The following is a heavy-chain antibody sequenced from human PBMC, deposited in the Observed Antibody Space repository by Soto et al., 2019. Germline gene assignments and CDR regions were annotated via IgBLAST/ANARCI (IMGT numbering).Heavy chain of an antibody. J-gene: IGHJ6*02. V-gene: IGHV3-73*01. Sequence: GGSLRLSCAASGFTFSGSAMHWVRQASGKGLEWVGRIRSKANSYATAHAASVKGRFTISRDDSKNTAYLQMNSLKTEDTAVYYCTRVGGCSGGSCYSGRTPYGMDVWGQGTTVTVSS. D-gene: IGHD2-15*01. CDR1: GFTFSGSA. CDR2: IRSKANSYAT. CDR3: TRVGGCSGGSCYSGRTPYGMDV.